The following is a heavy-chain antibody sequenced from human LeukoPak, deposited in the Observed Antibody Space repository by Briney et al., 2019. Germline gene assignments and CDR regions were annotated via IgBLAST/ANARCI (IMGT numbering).Heavy chain of an antibody. Sequence: GESLKISCKGSGYSSTTYWIGWVRQMPGKSLEWMGIIYPGDSDTRYSPSFQGQVTISADKSISTAYLQWSSLKSSDAAMYYCASLNYGSGSYFANWGQGTLVTVSS. CDR2: IYPGDSDT. V-gene: IGHV5-51*01. D-gene: IGHD3-10*01. CDR3: ASLNYGSGSYFAN. J-gene: IGHJ4*02. CDR1: GYSSTTYW.